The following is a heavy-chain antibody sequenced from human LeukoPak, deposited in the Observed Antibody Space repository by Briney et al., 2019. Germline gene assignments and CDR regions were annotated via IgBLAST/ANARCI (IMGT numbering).Heavy chain of an antibody. CDR2: INPSGGST. Sequence: ASVKVSCKASGYTFTSYYMHWVRQAPGQGLEWMGIINPSGGSTSYAQKFQGRVTMTRDMSTSTDYMELSSLRAEDTAVYYCAKQGGVLLHGDYYMDVWGKGTTVTVSS. CDR3: AKQGGVLLHGDYYMDV. V-gene: IGHV1-46*01. CDR1: GYTFTSYY. J-gene: IGHJ6*03. D-gene: IGHD2/OR15-2a*01.